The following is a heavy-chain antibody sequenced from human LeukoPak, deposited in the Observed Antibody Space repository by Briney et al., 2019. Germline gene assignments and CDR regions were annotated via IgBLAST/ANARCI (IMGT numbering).Heavy chain of an antibody. CDR2: IFSGGST. CDR3: VRDRGSGSYGYSQN. V-gene: IGHV3-53*01. CDR1: GFTVSTNY. D-gene: IGHD3-10*01. J-gene: IGHJ1*01. Sequence: PGGSLRLSCAASGFTVSTNYMSWVRQAPGKGLEWVSIIFSGGSTYYADSVKGRFTISRDNSRNTLYLQMSSLRAEDTAMYYCVRDRGSGSYGYSQNWGQGTLVTVSS.